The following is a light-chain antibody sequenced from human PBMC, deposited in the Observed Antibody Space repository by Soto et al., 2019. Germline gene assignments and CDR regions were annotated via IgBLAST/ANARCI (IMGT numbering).Light chain of an antibody. CDR3: QSYDSSLSGYVV. CDR2: GNS. CDR1: RSNIGSNT. J-gene: IGLJ2*01. V-gene: IGLV1-40*01. Sequence: QLVLTQTPSASGTPGQRVTISCSGSRSNIGSNTVNWYQQLPGTAPKLLIYGNSNRPSGVPDRFSGSKSGTSASLAITGLQAEDEADYYCQSYDSSLSGYVVFGGGTKVTVL.